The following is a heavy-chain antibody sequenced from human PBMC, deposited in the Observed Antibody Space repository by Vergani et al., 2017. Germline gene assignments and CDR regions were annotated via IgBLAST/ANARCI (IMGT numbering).Heavy chain of an antibody. J-gene: IGHJ4*02. CDR3: ARDLRGLVIYFDY. CDR2: IWYDGSNK. V-gene: IGHV3-33*01. CDR1: GFTFSSYG. D-gene: IGHD1-26*01. Sequence: QVQLVESGGGVVQPGRSLRLSCAASGFTFSSYGMHWVRQAPGKGLEWVAVIWYDGSNKYYADSVKGRFTISRDNSKNTLYLQMNSLRAEDTAVYYCARDLRGLVIYFDYWSQGTLVTVSS.